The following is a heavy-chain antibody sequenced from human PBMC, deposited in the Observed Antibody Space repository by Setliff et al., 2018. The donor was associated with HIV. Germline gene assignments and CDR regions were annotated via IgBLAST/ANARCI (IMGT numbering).Heavy chain of an antibody. CDR3: ARFNALLGSSTYYDY. J-gene: IGHJ4*02. D-gene: IGHD3-22*01. CDR2: IFYSGTT. V-gene: IGHV4-59*01. CDR1: EGYITGYY. Sequence: SETLSLICTVSEGYITGYYWTWIRQPPGRGLEWIGYIFYSGTTKFNPSLKSRAAISVDSSNNQFSLKMTSVTAADTAVYFCARFNALLGSSTYYDYWGPGLLVTVSS.